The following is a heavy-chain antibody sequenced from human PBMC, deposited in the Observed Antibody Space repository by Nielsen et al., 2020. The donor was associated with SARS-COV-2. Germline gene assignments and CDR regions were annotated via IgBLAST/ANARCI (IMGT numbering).Heavy chain of an antibody. CDR3: ARGKGPYSSGYYYVRGRAFDI. D-gene: IGHD3-22*01. V-gene: IGHV4-39*01. Sequence: RQAPGKGLAWIGSIYYSGSTYYNPSLKSRVTISVDTSKNQFSLKLSSVTAADTAVYYCARGKGPYSSGYYYVRGRAFDIWGQGTMVTVSS. CDR2: IYYSGST. J-gene: IGHJ3*02.